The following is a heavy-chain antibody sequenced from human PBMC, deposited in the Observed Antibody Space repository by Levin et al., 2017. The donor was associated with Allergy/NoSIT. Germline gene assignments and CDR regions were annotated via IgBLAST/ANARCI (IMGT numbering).Heavy chain of an antibody. CDR3: AKETGGSGWYTVDY. J-gene: IGHJ4*02. D-gene: IGHD6-13*01. Sequence: LSLTCAVSGFTFSSSAMDWVRQAPGEGLQWVSAIRPTGERTYYTDSVKGRFTISRDNPRNTVYLQMNNLRAEDTAKYYCAKETGGSGWYTVDYWGRGTLVTVS. CDR2: IRPTGERT. CDR1: GFTFSSSA. V-gene: IGHV3-23*01.